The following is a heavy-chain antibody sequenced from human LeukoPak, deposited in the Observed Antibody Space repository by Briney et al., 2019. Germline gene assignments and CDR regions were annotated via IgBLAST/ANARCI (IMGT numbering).Heavy chain of an antibody. CDR1: GGSISSYY. J-gene: IGHJ4*02. Sequence: PSQTLSLTCTVSGGSISSYYWSWIRQPPGKGLEWIGYIYYSGSTNYNPSLKSRVTISVDTSKNQFSLKLSSVTAADTAVYYCARDRGYSYNPFDYWGQGTLVTVSS. V-gene: IGHV4-59*12. CDR2: IYYSGST. D-gene: IGHD5-18*01. CDR3: ARDRGYSYNPFDY.